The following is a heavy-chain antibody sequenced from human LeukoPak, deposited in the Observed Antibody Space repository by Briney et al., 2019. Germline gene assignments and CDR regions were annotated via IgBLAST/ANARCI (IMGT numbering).Heavy chain of an antibody. Sequence: PGGSLRLSCAASGFTFSSYGMHWVRQAPGKGPEWVAFIRYDGSNKYYADSVKGRFTISRDNSKNTLYLQMNSLRAEDTAVYYCAKGDDSTPWYWGQGTLVTVSS. CDR3: AKGDDSTPWY. V-gene: IGHV3-30*02. CDR2: IRYDGSNK. CDR1: GFTFSSYG. J-gene: IGHJ4*02. D-gene: IGHD3-22*01.